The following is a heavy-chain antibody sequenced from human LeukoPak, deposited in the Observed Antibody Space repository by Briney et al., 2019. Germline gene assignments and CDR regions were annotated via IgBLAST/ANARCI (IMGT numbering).Heavy chain of an antibody. CDR1: GYTLTELS. CDR2: FDPEDGET. Sequence: ASVRVSCQVSGYTLTELSMHWVRQAPGKGLEWMGGFDPEDGETIYAQKFQGRVTMTEDTSTDTAYMELSSLRSEDTAVYYGATVGGDYWGQGTLVTVSS. CDR3: ATVGGDY. V-gene: IGHV1-24*01. J-gene: IGHJ4*02.